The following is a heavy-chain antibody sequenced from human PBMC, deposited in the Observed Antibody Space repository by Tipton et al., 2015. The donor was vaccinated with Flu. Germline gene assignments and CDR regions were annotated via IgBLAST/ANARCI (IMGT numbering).Heavy chain of an antibody. CDR3: ARIYDILTGCLGVHY. V-gene: IGHV1-18*01. CDR2: ISTSNGDT. Sequence: QLVQSGAEVKKPGASVTVSCKASGYTFSSYGISWVRQAPGQGLEWMGWISTSNGDTNYVQKFQGRVTMTTDTSTNTAYMALRSLRSDDTAVYYCARIYDILTGCLGVHYWGQGTLVTVSS. CDR1: GYTFSSYG. J-gene: IGHJ4*02. D-gene: IGHD3-9*01.